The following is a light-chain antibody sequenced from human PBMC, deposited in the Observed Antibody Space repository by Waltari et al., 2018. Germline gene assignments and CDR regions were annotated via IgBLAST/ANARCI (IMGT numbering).Light chain of an antibody. J-gene: IGLJ3*02. Sequence: QSVLTQPPSVSGAPGQRVTISCTGSSSNIGAGYDVHWYQHLPGTAPRLLIYGNNNRPPGVPDRFSGSKSGTSASLAITGLQAEDEVDYYCQSYDGSLSGWVFGGGTKLTVL. CDR1: SSNIGAGYD. CDR3: QSYDGSLSGWV. V-gene: IGLV1-40*01. CDR2: GNN.